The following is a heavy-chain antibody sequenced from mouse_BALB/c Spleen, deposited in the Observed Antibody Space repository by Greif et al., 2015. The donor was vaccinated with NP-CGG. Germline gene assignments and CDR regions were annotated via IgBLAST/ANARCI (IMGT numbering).Heavy chain of an antibody. CDR3: ARSTMITATGAMDY. CDR1: GFTLSSFG. J-gene: IGHJ4*01. V-gene: IGHV5-17*02. Sequence: EVMLVESGGALGRPGGSRKLSCAASGFTLSSFGMHGVRQAPEKGLEWVAYIRRGRSTIYYADTGKGRFTISRDNPKNTLFLQMTSLRSEDTAMYYCARSTMITATGAMDYWGQGTSVTVSS. D-gene: IGHD2-4*01. CDR2: IRRGRSTI.